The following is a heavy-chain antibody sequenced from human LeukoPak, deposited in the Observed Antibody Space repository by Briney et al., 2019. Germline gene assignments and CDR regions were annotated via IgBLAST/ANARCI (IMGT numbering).Heavy chain of an antibody. CDR2: INPNSGGT. Sequence: ASVSVSCKAPGYTFTGYYMHWVRQAPGQGLEWMGRINPNSGGTNYAQKFQGRVTMTRDTSISTAYMELSRLRSDDTAVYYCASPNYYDSSDAFDIWGQGTMVTVSS. D-gene: IGHD3-22*01. CDR1: GYTFTGYY. J-gene: IGHJ3*02. V-gene: IGHV1-2*06. CDR3: ASPNYYDSSDAFDI.